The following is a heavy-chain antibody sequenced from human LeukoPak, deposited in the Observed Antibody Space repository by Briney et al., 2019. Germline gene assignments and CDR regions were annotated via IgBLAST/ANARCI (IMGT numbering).Heavy chain of an antibody. CDR1: EFTFSRNA. CDR2: ISYDGSNK. J-gene: IGHJ4*02. Sequence: GGSLRLSCAASEFTFSRNAMHWVRQAPGKGLEWVAVISYDGSNKYYADSVKGRFTISRDNSKDTLYLQMNSPRAEDTAVYYCARDRAVGCSGGSCYPIDYWGQGTLVTVSS. V-gene: IGHV3-30*04. D-gene: IGHD2-15*01. CDR3: ARDRAVGCSGGSCYPIDY.